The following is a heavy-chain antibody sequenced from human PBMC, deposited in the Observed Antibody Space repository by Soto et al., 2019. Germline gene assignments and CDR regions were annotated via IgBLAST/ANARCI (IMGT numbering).Heavy chain of an antibody. V-gene: IGHV3-23*01. CDR2: ISGSGGST. CDR1: GFTFSSYA. D-gene: IGHD3-10*01. J-gene: IGHJ6*02. Sequence: GGSLRLSCAASGFTFSSYAMSWVRQAPGKGLEWVSAISGSGGSTYYADSVKGRFTISRDNSKNTLYLQMNSLRAEDTAVYYCAKAGGSGSYPMDYYYYGMDVWGQGTTVTVS. CDR3: AKAGGSGSYPMDYYYYGMDV.